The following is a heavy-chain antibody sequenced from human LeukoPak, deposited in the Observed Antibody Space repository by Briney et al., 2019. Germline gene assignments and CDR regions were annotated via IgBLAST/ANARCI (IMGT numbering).Heavy chain of an antibody. CDR3: ASSPGGYLDY. CDR2: IYYSGST. J-gene: IGHJ4*02. Sequence: KPSETLSLTCTVSGGSISSYYWSWIRQPPGKGLEWIGYIYYSGSTNYNPSLKSRATISVDTSKNQFSLKLSSVTAADTAVYYCASSPGGYLDYWGQGTLVTVSS. D-gene: IGHD3-16*01. CDR1: GGSISSYY. V-gene: IGHV4-59*08.